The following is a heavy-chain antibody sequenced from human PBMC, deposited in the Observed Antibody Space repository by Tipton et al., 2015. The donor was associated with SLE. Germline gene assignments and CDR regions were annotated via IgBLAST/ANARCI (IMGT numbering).Heavy chain of an antibody. J-gene: IGHJ4*02. D-gene: IGHD3-10*01. Sequence: SLRLPCAASGFTFSSYGMHWVRQAPGKGLEWVAVISYDGSNKYYADSVKGRFTISRDNSKNTLYLQMNSLRAEDTAVYYCAKDWTLGHGSGTYRHFDYWGQGTLVTVSS. CDR1: GFTFSSYG. V-gene: IGHV3-30*18. CDR3: AKDWTLGHGSGTYRHFDY. CDR2: ISYDGSNK.